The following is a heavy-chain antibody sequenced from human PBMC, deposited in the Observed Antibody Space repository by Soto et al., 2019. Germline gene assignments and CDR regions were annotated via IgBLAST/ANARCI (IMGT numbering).Heavy chain of an antibody. Sequence: QVQLVESGGGVVQPGRSLRLSCAASGFTFSSYAMHWVRQAPGKGLEWVAVISYDGSNKYYADSVKGRFTISRDNSKNTLYLQMNSLRAEDTAVYYCARDGVRDDILTGYNYYYYGMDVWGQGTTVTVSS. CDR2: ISYDGSNK. CDR1: GFTFSSYA. J-gene: IGHJ6*02. V-gene: IGHV3-30-3*01. D-gene: IGHD3-9*01. CDR3: ARDGVRDDILTGYNYYYYGMDV.